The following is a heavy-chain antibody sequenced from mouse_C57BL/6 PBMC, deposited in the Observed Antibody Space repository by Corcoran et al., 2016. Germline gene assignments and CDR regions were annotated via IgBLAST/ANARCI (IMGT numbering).Heavy chain of an antibody. J-gene: IGHJ4*01. CDR2: INTYSGVP. D-gene: IGHD1-1*01. Sequence: QIQLVQAGPELQKPGETVKISCKASGYTFTPYGMRWVKQAPGKGVKWMGWINTYSGVPTYADDFKGRFAFSLETSASTAYLQINNLKNEDTATYFCARYLRYYAMDYLGQGTSVTVSS. CDR3: ARYLRYYAMDY. CDR1: GYTFTPYG. V-gene: IGHV9-3*01.